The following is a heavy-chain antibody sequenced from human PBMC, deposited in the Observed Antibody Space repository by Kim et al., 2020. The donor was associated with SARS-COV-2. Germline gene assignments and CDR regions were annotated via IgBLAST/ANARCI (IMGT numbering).Heavy chain of an antibody. J-gene: IGHJ4*02. CDR2: ISYYGSNK. D-gene: IGHD6-6*01. CDR1: GFTFSSYG. CDR3: AKVSGQGSSEQTFDY. Sequence: GGSLRLSCAASGFTFSSYGMHWVRQAPGKGLEWVAVISYYGSNKYYADSVKGRFTISRDNSKNTLYLQMNSLRAEDTAVYYCAKVSGQGSSEQTFDYWGQGTLVTVSS. V-gene: IGHV3-30*18.